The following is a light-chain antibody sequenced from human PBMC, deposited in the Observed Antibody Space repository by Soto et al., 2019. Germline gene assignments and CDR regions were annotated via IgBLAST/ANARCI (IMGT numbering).Light chain of an antibody. Sequence: EIVMTQSPATLSVSPGERATHSCRASQSISIHLAWYQQQPGQGPRLLIYGASTRDTGTPARFSGSGSGTEFTLTISSLQSEDFAVYYCQQYDSWPSWTFGQGTKVEIK. CDR1: QSISIH. J-gene: IGKJ1*01. V-gene: IGKV3-15*01. CDR3: QQYDSWPSWT. CDR2: GAS.